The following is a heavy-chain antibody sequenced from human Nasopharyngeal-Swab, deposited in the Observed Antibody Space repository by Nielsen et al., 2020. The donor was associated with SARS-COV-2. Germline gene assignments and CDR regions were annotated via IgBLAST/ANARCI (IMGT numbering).Heavy chain of an antibody. Sequence: GESLKISCAASGFTFSSYGMHWVRQAPGKGLEWVAVISYDGSNKYYADSVKGRFTISRDNSKNTLYLQMNSLRAEDTAVYYCARSTNPAFGYWGQGTLVTVSS. J-gene: IGHJ4*02. CDR3: ARSTNPAFGY. CDR1: GFTFSSYG. V-gene: IGHV3-30*03. D-gene: IGHD3-10*01. CDR2: ISYDGSNK.